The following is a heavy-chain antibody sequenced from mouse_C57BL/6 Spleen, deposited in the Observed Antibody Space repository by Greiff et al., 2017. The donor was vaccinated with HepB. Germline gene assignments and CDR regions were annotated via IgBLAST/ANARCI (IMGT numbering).Heavy chain of an antibody. Sequence: VKLMESGPGLVQPSQSLSITCTVSGFSLTSYGVHWVRQPPGKGLEWLGVIWSGGGTYYNAAFISRLSISKDNSKSQVFFKMNSLQADDTAIYYCAKNYCGSSSWYFDVWGTGTTVTVSS. CDR1: GFSLTSYG. J-gene: IGHJ1*03. V-gene: IGHV2-4*01. D-gene: IGHD1-1*01. CDR2: IWSGGGT. CDR3: AKNYCGSSSWYFDV.